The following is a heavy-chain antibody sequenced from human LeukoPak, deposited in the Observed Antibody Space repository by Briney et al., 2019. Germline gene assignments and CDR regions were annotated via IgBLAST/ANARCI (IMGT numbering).Heavy chain of an antibody. CDR3: ARDLYSSKTNDAFVI. CDR1: GGSNRSSNYY. CDR2: IYYSGST. Sequence: SETLSLTCTVSGGSNRSSNYYWGWIRQPPGKGLQWIGSIYYSGSTYYNPSLKSRVTISLDTSKNQFSLKLSSVTAADTAVYYCARDLYSSKTNDAFVIWGQGTMVTVSS. D-gene: IGHD6-13*01. J-gene: IGHJ3*02. V-gene: IGHV4-39*07.